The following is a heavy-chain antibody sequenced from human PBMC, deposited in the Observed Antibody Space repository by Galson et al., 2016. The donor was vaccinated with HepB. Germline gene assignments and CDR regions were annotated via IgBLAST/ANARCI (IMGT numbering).Heavy chain of an antibody. CDR2: TSGYGSIT. CDR3: AREVGGWGSY. V-gene: IGHV3-74*01. D-gene: IGHD3-16*01. J-gene: IGHJ4*02. Sequence: SLRLSCAASGFTFSSFWMHWVRQVPGKGLVWVARTSGYGSITDYADSVKGRFTISRDNSKNTLYLQMSSLRAEDTAVYYCAREVGGWGSYWGQGTLVTVSS. CDR1: GFTFSSFW.